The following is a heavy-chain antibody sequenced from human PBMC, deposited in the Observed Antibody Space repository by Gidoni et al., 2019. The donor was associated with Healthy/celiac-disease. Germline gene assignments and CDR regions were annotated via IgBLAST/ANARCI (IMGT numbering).Heavy chain of an antibody. J-gene: IGHJ4*02. Sequence: QVQLQQWRAGRLKPSATLSPTCAVFGGSFSGYYCSWFRQPPGNGLEWIGEINHSGSTNYNPSLKNRVTISVDTSKNQFSLKLSSVTAADTAVYYCDLRDRLGYSSGWSDYWGQGTLVTVSS. V-gene: IGHV4-34*01. D-gene: IGHD6-19*01. CDR3: DLRDRLGYSSGWSDY. CDR1: GGSFSGYY. CDR2: INHSGST.